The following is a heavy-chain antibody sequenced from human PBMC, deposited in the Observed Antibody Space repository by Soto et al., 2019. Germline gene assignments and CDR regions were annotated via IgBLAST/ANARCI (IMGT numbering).Heavy chain of an antibody. J-gene: IGHJ4*02. CDR3: ARVRGTAMVLFDY. V-gene: IGHV4-59*01. CDR1: GGSISSYY. CDR2: IYYSGST. D-gene: IGHD5-18*01. Sequence: ETLSLTCTVSGGSISSYYWSWIRQPPGKGLEWIGYIYYSGSTNYNPSLKSRVTISVDTSKNQFSLKLSSVTAADTAVYYCARVRGTAMVLFDYWGQGTLVTVSS.